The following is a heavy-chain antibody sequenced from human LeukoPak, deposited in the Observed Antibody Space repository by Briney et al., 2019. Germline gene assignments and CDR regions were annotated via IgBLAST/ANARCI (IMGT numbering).Heavy chain of an antibody. Sequence: SETLSLTCAVYGRSFSGYYWSWIRQPPGKGLEWIGEINHSGSTNYNPSLKSRVTISVDTSKNQFSLKLSSVTAADTAVYYCAGPFDWLLTWGQGTLVTVSS. CDR3: AGPFDWLLT. D-gene: IGHD3-9*01. J-gene: IGHJ5*02. CDR2: INHSGST. CDR1: GRSFSGYY. V-gene: IGHV4-34*01.